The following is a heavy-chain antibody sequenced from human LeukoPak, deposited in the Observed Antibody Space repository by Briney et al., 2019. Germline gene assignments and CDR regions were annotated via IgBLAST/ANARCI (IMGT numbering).Heavy chain of an antibody. D-gene: IGHD3-22*01. V-gene: IGHV1-69*13. CDR1: GGTFSSYA. J-gene: IGHJ4*02. CDR3: ARSPSSMIVVVTPFRYFDY. CDR2: IIPIFGTA. Sequence: ASVKVSCTASGGTFSSYAISWVRQAPGQGLEWMGGIIPIFGTANYAQKFQGRVTITADESTSTAYMELSSLRSEDTAVYYCARSPSSMIVVVTPFRYFDYWGQGTLVTVSS.